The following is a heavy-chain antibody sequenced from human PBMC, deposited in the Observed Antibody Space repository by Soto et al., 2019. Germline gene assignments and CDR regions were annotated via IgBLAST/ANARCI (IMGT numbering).Heavy chain of an antibody. Sequence: QITLKESGPTLVKPTQTLTLTCTFSGFSLSSTRVAVGWIRQPPGKALEWLALIYWDDDKRYSPFLKSRLTITKDTSKSPVVLTMTIMDPVDTATYYCAHSVVAGLGYYFDYWGQGTLVTVSS. CDR2: IYWDDDK. V-gene: IGHV2-5*02. D-gene: IGHD6-19*01. CDR1: GFSLSSTRVA. CDR3: AHSVVAGLGYYFDY. J-gene: IGHJ4*02.